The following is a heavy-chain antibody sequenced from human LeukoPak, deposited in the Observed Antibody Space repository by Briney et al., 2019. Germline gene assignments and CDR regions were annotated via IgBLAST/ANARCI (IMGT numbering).Heavy chain of an antibody. CDR2: INHSGST. CDR3: ARGSPTQPDFDY. V-gene: IGHV4-34*01. Sequence: SETLSLTCAVYGGSFSGYYWSWIRQPPGKGLEWIGEINHSGSTNYNPSLKSRVTISVDTSKNQFSLKLSSVTAADTAVYYCARGSPTQPDFDYWGQGTLVTVSS. CDR1: GGSFSGYY. D-gene: IGHD5-18*01. J-gene: IGHJ4*02.